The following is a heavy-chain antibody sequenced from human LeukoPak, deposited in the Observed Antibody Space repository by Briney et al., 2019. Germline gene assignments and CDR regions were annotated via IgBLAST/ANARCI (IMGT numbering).Heavy chain of an antibody. V-gene: IGHV3-30*02. CDR3: ARDADYYGSGSPHYYGMDV. Sequence: GGSLRLSCAASGFTFSSYGMHWVRQAPGKGLEGGAFIRYDGSNKYYADSVKGRFTISRDNSKNTLYLQMNSLRAEDTAVYYCARDADYYGSGSPHYYGMDVWGQGTTVTVSS. CDR2: IRYDGSNK. D-gene: IGHD3-10*01. CDR1: GFTFSSYG. J-gene: IGHJ6*02.